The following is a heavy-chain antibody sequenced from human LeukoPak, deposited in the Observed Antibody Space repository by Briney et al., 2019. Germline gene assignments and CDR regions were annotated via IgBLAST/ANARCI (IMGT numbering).Heavy chain of an antibody. J-gene: IGHJ4*02. Sequence: GGSLRLSCAASGFTLSFYWMSWVRQAPGKGLEWVANIRQDGSEKNYADSVKGRFSVSRDNAKNSLYLQMESLRAEDTAVYQXXXIDXXXWQVGLDYWGQGTLVTVSS. D-gene: IGHD1-26*01. CDR2: IRQDGSEK. CDR3: XXIDXXXWQVGLDY. CDR1: GFTLSFYW. V-gene: IGHV3-7*01.